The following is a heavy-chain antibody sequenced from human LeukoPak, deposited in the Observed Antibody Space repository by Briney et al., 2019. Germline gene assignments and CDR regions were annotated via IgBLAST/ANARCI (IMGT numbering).Heavy chain of an antibody. CDR1: GFTFSTYG. J-gene: IGHJ4*02. CDR2: IVGSGGTT. V-gene: IGHV3-23*01. Sequence: PGGSLRLSCAASGFTFSTYGMDWVRQPPGKGLEWVSGIVGSGGTTYYSDSAKGRFTISRDNSKKSLYVQMNSLRAEDTAVYYCARGNLYYDSSGFDYWGQGTLVTVSS. CDR3: ARGNLYYDSSGFDY. D-gene: IGHD3-22*01.